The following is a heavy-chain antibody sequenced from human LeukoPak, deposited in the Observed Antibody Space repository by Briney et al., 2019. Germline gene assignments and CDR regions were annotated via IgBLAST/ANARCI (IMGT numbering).Heavy chain of an antibody. V-gene: IGHV4-39*07. CDR2: IYFSGNT. CDR1: GGSISSSSYY. J-gene: IGHJ4*02. Sequence: SETLSLTCTVSGGSISSSSYYWAWLRQPPGKGLEWIGNIYFSGNTYYNPSLQSRVTMSVDTSKNWFSLKLNSVTAADTAVYYCARVSSSWPHYYFDYWGQGTRVTASS. CDR3: ARVSSSWPHYYFDY. D-gene: IGHD6-13*01.